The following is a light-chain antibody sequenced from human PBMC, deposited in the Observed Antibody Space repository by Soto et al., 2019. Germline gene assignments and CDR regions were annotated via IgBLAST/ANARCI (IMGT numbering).Light chain of an antibody. Sequence: QSALTQPASVSGSPGQSITISCTGTSSDVGGYNHVSWYQQLPGKAPKVMIYDVNKRPSGVSNRFSGSKSGDTASLTISGLQTEDEAEYYCSSYTSSSARILFGGGTKVTVL. CDR1: SSDVGGYNH. V-gene: IGLV2-14*01. CDR3: SSYTSSSARIL. J-gene: IGLJ2*01. CDR2: DVN.